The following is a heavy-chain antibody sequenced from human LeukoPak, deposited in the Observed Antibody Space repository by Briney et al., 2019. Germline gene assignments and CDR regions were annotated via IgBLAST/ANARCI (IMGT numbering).Heavy chain of an antibody. CDR2: ISAYNGNT. V-gene: IGHV1-18*01. J-gene: IGHJ4*02. CDR1: GYTFSGHY. CDR3: AREYYYDSSGYSVGRIIDY. D-gene: IGHD3-22*01. Sequence: ASVKVSCKASGYTFSGHYMHWIRQAPGQGLEWMGWISAYNGNTNYAQKLQGRVTMTTDTSTSTAYMELRSLRSDDTAVYYCAREYYYDSSGYSVGRIIDYWGQGTLVTVSS.